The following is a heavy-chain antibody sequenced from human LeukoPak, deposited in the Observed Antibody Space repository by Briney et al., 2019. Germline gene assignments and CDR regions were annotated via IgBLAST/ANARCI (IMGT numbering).Heavy chain of an antibody. V-gene: IGHV3-9*01. CDR1: GFTLDDYA. CDR2: ISWNSGSI. D-gene: IGHD2-2*01. Sequence: GGSLRLSCAASGFTLDDYAMHWVRQAPGKGLEWVSGISWNSGSIGYADSVKGRFTISRDNAKNSLYLQMNSLRAEDTALYYCAKDMGYCSSTSCPYYYGMDVWGQGTTVTVSS. CDR3: AKDMGYCSSTSCPYYYGMDV. J-gene: IGHJ6*02.